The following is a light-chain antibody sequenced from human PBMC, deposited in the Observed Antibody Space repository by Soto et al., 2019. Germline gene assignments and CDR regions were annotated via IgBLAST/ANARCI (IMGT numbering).Light chain of an antibody. J-gene: IGKJ1*01. V-gene: IGKV1-5*01. CDR1: QSISSW. Sequence: DIQMTQSPSTLSASVGDRVTITCRASQSISSWLAWYQQKPGKAPNLLIYDASSLESGVPSRFGGSGSGTEFTLTISSLQPDDFATYYCQQYSSHSWTFGQGTKVEIK. CDR2: DAS. CDR3: QQYSSHSWT.